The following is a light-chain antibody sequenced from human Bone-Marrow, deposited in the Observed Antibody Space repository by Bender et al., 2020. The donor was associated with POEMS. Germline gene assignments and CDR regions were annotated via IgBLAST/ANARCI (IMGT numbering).Light chain of an antibody. CDR1: SSDVGSYNL. CDR3: CSYAGSSRG. Sequence: QSALTQPASVSGSPGQSITISCTGTSSDVGSYNLVSWYQQHPGKAPKLMIYDVSKRPSGVSYRFSGSQSDNTASLTISGLQAEDEADYYCCSYAGSSRGFGGGTKLTVL. V-gene: IGLV2-23*02. J-gene: IGLJ3*02. CDR2: DVS.